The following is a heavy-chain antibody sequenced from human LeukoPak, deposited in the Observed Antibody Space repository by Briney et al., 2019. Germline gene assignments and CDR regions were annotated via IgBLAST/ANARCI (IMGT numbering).Heavy chain of an antibody. CDR1: GYTFTSYY. D-gene: IGHD3-10*01. CDR3: AREAGLLWFGEFQFYYYYMDV. Sequence: ASVKVSCKASGYTFTSYYMHWVRQAPGQGLEWMGIINPSGGSTSYAQKLQGRVTMTRDTSTSTVYMELSSLRSEDAAVYYCAREAGLLWFGEFQFYYYYMDVWGKGTTVTISS. J-gene: IGHJ6*03. CDR2: INPSGGST. V-gene: IGHV1-46*01.